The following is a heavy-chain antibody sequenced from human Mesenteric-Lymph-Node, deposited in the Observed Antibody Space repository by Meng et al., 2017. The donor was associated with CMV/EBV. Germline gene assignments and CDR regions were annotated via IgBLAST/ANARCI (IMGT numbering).Heavy chain of an antibody. V-gene: IGHV3-74*01. J-gene: IGHJ4*02. CDR2: VKSDGSGI. D-gene: IGHD2-21*02. CDR3: GREWWGLSDY. Sequence: GESLKISCAASGFNFNNYWMLWVRQAPGKGLMWVSRVKSDGSGITYADSVKGRFTISRDNAKNTLYLQMNSLRVDDTAVYFCGREWWGLSDYWGQGTVVTVSS. CDR1: GFNFNNYW.